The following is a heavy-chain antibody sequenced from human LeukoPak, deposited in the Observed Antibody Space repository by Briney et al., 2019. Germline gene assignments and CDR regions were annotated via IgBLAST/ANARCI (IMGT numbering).Heavy chain of an antibody. J-gene: IGHJ6*02. Sequence: SETLSLTCIVSGGSISSISSNNYHWGWIRQPPGKGLEWIGSIYYSGSTYYNPSLKSRVTISVDTSKNQFSLKLSSVTAADTALYYCAREMGVVTAHGIDIWGQGTTVTVSS. V-gene: IGHV4-39*02. CDR2: IYYSGST. CDR3: AREMGVVTAHGIDI. D-gene: IGHD4-23*01. CDR1: GGSISSISSNNYH.